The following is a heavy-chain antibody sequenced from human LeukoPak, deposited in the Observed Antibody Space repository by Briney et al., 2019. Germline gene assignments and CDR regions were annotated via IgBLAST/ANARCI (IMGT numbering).Heavy chain of an antibody. CDR1: GGSISSSSYY. Sequence: SETLSLTCTVSGGSISSSSYYWGWIRQPPGRGLEWIGNIYHSGNTYYNPSLKSRVTISVDTSKNQFSLQLSSVTAADTAVYYCGRHGGDNSGWYWDYWGQGTLVTVSS. J-gene: IGHJ4*02. V-gene: IGHV4-39*01. CDR2: IYHSGNT. D-gene: IGHD6-19*01. CDR3: GRHGGDNSGWYWDY.